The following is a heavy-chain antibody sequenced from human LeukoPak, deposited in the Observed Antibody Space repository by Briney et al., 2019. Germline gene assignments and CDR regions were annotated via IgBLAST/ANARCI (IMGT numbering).Heavy chain of an antibody. D-gene: IGHD2/OR15-2a*01. CDR1: GASVSISH. Sequence: SETLSLTCVVSGASVSISHWNWIRQLPGKGLEWIGCLSYTGKTDYNPSLTSRVTISLDTSKNQVSLKLRSVTAAETAVYYCSEGYFEPFDHWGQGTLVTVSS. V-gene: IGHV4-59*02. J-gene: IGHJ4*02. CDR2: LSYTGKT. CDR3: SEGYFEPFDH.